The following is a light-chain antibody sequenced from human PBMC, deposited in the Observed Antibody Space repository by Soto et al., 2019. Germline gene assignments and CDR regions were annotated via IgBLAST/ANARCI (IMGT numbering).Light chain of an antibody. V-gene: IGKV3-15*01. CDR3: QQRSNWPIT. CDR1: QSVSTN. J-gene: IGKJ5*01. CDR2: GAS. Sequence: VMTQSPAILSLSPGERATVSCRASQSVSTNVAWYQQIPGQTPRLLIYGASTRATGIPVRFSGSGSGTEFTLTISSLQSEDFALYYCQQRSNWPITFGQGTRLEIK.